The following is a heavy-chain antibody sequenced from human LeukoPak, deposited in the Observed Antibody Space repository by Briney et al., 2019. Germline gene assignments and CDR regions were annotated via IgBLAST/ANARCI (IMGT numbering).Heavy chain of an antibody. CDR3: ARQGAYSSAIGMGY. CDR2: INPSGGGT. J-gene: IGHJ4*02. CDR1: GYTFNNYY. V-gene: IGHV1-46*02. D-gene: IGHD6-19*01. Sequence: ASVTVSCKASGYTFNNYYMYWVRQAPGQGLEWMGMINPSGGGTSYAQKFQGRVTMTRDTSTRTVYMEVSSLKPEDTAVYYCARQGAYSSAIGMGYWGQGTLVTVSS.